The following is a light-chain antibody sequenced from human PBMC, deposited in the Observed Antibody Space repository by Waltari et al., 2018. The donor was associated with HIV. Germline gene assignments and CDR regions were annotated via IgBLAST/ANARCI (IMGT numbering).Light chain of an antibody. CDR1: SSDLRDYNS. V-gene: IGLV2-14*01. J-gene: IGLJ3*02. CDR2: EFS. Sequence: QSALTQPASVSGSPGQSITISCAGTSSDLRDYNSVSWYQHHPGKVPKVIIYEFSNRPSGVSSRFSGSISANTASLTISGLQPEDEADYFCASYISSASPEFGGGTKVTVL. CDR3: ASYISSASPE.